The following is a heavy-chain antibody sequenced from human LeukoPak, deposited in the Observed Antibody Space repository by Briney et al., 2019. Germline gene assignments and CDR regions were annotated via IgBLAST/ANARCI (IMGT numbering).Heavy chain of an antibody. J-gene: IGHJ4*02. CDR3: AKEPWLVPQNYFDY. CDR1: GFTFSSYA. CDR2: ISGSGGST. V-gene: IGHV3-23*01. Sequence: GGSLRLSCAASGFTFSSYAMSWVRQAPGKGVGLVSAISGSGGSTYYADSVKRRFTISRDNSKNTLYLQMNSLRAEDTAVYYCAKEPWLVPQNYFDYWGQGTLVTVSS. D-gene: IGHD6-19*01.